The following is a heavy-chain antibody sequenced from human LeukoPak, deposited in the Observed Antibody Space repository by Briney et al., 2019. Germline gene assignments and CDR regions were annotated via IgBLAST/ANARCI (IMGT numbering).Heavy chain of an antibody. D-gene: IGHD2/OR15-2a*01. CDR1: GFTFSSYE. V-gene: IGHV3-48*03. CDR2: ISSSGSTI. CDR3: ARVSGYFNYYYMDV. J-gene: IGHJ6*03. Sequence: GGSLRLSCAASGFTFSSYEMNWVRQAPGKGLEWVSYISSSGSTIYYADSVKGRFTISRDNAKNSLYLQMNSLRAEDTAVYYCARVSGYFNYYYMDVWGKGTTVTISS.